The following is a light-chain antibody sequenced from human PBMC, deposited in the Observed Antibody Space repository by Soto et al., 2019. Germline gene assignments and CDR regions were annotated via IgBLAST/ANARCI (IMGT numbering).Light chain of an antibody. CDR1: SSDVGAYYS. CDR2: GVT. J-gene: IGLJ1*01. V-gene: IGLV2-14*01. CDR3: SSYTSGSAHYV. Sequence: QSALTQPASVSGSPGQSITISCTGTSSDVGAYYSVSWYQPHPGKAPKLIIDGVTHRPSGVSNRFSGSKSGNTASLPISGLQAEDEAYYHCSSYTSGSAHYVFGTGTKLTVL.